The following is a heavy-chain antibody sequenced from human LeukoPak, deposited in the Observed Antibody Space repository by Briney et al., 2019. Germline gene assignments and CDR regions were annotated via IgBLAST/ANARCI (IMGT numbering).Heavy chain of an antibody. CDR3: ARQEADFWSGYSDY. CDR1: GGSISSSSYY. J-gene: IGHJ4*02. CDR2: IYYSGST. D-gene: IGHD3-3*01. V-gene: IGHV4-39*01. Sequence: PSETLSLTCTVSGGSISSSSYYWGWIRQPPGKGLEWIGSIYYSGSTYYNPSLKSRVTISVDTSKNQFSLKLSSVTAADTAVYYCARQEADFWSGYSDYWGQGTLVPVSS.